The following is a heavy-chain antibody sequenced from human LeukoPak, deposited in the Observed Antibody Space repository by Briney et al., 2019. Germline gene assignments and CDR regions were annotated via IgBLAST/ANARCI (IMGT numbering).Heavy chain of an antibody. J-gene: IGHJ4*02. CDR1: DYSISSDSY. CDR2: VSHSGNT. Sequence: PSETLSLTCAVSDYSISSDSYWGWIRQPPGKGLEWIGSVSHSGNTYYNPSLKSRVTISVDTSKNQFSLKLSSVTAADSAVYYCAREKTINYFDYWGQGNLVTASS. V-gene: IGHV4-38-2*02. CDR3: AREKTINYFDY. D-gene: IGHD3-9*01.